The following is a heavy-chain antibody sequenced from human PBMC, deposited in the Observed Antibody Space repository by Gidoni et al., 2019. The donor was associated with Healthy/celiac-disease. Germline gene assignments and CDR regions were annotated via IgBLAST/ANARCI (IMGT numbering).Heavy chain of an antibody. CDR1: GFPFSSSD. CDR3: AREGPLWFGELKAYYGMDV. D-gene: IGHD3-10*01. J-gene: IGHJ6*02. CDR2: IGTAGDT. Sequence: EVQLVESGGGLVQPGGSLRLSCAASGFPFSSSDMHWVRQATGKGLEWVSAIGTAGDTYYPGSVKGRFTISRENAKNSVYLQMNSLRAGDTAVYYCAREGPLWFGELKAYYGMDVWGQGTTVTVSS. V-gene: IGHV3-13*01.